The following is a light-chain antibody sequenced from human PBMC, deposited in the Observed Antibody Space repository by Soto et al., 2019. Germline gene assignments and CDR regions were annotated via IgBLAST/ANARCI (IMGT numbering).Light chain of an antibody. V-gene: IGKV1-39*01. CDR3: QQSYSTPLT. CDR2: AAS. J-gene: IGKJ4*01. Sequence: DIKMTQSPACMSISXGDGVTITXXASQSISSYLNWYQQKPGKAPKLLIYAASSLQSGVPSRFSGSGSGTDFTLTISSLQPEDFATYYCQQSYSTPLTFGGGTKVDIK. CDR1: QSISSY.